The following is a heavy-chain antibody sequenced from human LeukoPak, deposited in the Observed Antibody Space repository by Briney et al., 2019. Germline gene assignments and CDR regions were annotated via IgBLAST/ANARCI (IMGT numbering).Heavy chain of an antibody. Sequence: SETLSLTCPVSGASVSSYYWIWIRQPAGRGLEWIGRIDASGSTNYNPSLKSRVTMSVDSSKNRFSLKLNSVTAADTAVYYCARGVAAPPWGQGTMVTVSS. CDR3: ARGVAAPP. CDR1: GASVSSYY. CDR2: IDASGST. D-gene: IGHD6-13*01. J-gene: IGHJ3*01. V-gene: IGHV4-4*07.